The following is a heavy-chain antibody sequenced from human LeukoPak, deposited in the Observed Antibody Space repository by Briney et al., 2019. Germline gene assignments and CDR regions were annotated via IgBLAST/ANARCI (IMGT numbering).Heavy chain of an antibody. CDR3: ARDRRAPYYDFRSGYIDHYYMDV. D-gene: IGHD3-3*01. CDR1: GFTLSSYW. CDR2: IKEDGSEK. J-gene: IGHJ6*03. Sequence: GGSLRLSCAASGFTLSSYWMNWVRQAPGKGLEWAANIKEDGSEKYYVDSVKGRFTISRDNAKNSLYLQMNSLRAEDTAVYYCARDRRAPYYDFRSGYIDHYYMDVWGKGTTVTVSS. V-gene: IGHV3-7*01.